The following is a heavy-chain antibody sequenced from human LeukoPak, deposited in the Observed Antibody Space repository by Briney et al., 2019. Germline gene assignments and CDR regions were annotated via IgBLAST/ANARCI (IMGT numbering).Heavy chain of an antibody. CDR3: ARDSVVVVAATPHWFDP. V-gene: IGHV3-21*01. J-gene: IGHJ5*02. CDR2: ISSSSSYI. D-gene: IGHD2-15*01. Sequence: PPGSLRLSYAASGFTFSSCSMNWVRQAPGKWLEWVSSISSSSSYIYYEDSVKGRFTISRDNAKNSLDLQMNSLRAEDTAVYYCARDSVVVVAATPHWFDPWGQGTLVTVST. CDR1: GFTFSSCS.